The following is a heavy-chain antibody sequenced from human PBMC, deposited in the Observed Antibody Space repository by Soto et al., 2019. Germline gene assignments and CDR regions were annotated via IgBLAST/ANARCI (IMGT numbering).Heavy chain of an antibody. CDR3: ARDRTRAARGVLNAFDI. V-gene: IGHV4-30-4*01. J-gene: IGHJ3*02. CDR1: GGSISSGDYY. CDR2: IYYSGST. Sequence: QVQLQESGPGLVKPSQTLSLTCTVSGGSISSGDYYWSWIRQPPGKGLEWIGYIYYSGSTYYNPSLKSRVTISVDTSKNQFSLKLSSVTAADTAVYYCARDRTRAARGVLNAFDIWGQGTMVTVSS. D-gene: IGHD6-6*01.